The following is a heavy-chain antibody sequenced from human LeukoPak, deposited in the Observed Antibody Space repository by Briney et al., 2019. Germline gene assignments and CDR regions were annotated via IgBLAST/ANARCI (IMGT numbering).Heavy chain of an antibody. CDR3: AKAFRVAGYSDY. CDR2: ISSSSSYI. Sequence: GGSLRLSCAASGFTFSSYSMNWVRQAPGKGLEWVSSISSSSSYIYYADSVKGRFTISRDNAKNSLYLQVNSLRAEDTAVYYCAKAFRVAGYSDYWGQGTLVTVSS. V-gene: IGHV3-21*01. CDR1: GFTFSSYS. J-gene: IGHJ4*02. D-gene: IGHD6-19*01.